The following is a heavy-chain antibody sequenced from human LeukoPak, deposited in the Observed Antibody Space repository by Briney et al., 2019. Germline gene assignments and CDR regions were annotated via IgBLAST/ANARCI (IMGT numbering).Heavy chain of an antibody. J-gene: IGHJ6*03. Sequence: KPSQTLSLTCTVSGGSISSGSYYWSWIRQPAGKGLEWIGRIYTSGSTNYNPSLKSRVTISVDTSKNQFSLKLSSVTAADTAVYYCARMRHSSSWDLVYYYYYMDVWGKGTTVTISS. CDR3: ARMRHSSSWDLVYYYYYMDV. CDR2: IYTSGST. CDR1: GGSISSGSYY. V-gene: IGHV4-61*02. D-gene: IGHD6-13*01.